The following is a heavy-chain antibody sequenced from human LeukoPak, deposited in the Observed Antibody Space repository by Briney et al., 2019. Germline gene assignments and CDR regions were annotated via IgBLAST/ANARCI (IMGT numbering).Heavy chain of an antibody. CDR1: GGSISSGGYY. D-gene: IGHD3-22*01. J-gene: IGHJ4*02. CDR3: ARGGPRLYDSSGYYSN. V-gene: IGHV4-31*03. CDR2: IYYSGST. Sequence: SETLSLTCTVSGGSISSGGYYWSWIRQHPGKGLEWIGYIYYSGSTYYNPSLKSRVTISVDTSKNQFSLKLSSVTAADTAVYYCARGGPRLYDSSGYYSNWGQGTLVTASS.